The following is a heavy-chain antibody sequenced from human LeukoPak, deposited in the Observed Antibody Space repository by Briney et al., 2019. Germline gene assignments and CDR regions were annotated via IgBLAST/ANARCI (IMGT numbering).Heavy chain of an antibody. CDR1: GFTFDDYA. J-gene: IGHJ4*02. D-gene: IGHD4-23*01. CDR3: AKANGGKKYSDY. V-gene: IGHV3-9*01. CDR2: ISWNSGSI. Sequence: GGSLGLSCAASGFTFDDYAMHWVRQAPGKGLEWVSGISWNSGSIGYADSVKGRFTISRDNAKNSLYLQMNSLRAEDTALYYCAKANGGKKYSDYWGQGTLVTVSS.